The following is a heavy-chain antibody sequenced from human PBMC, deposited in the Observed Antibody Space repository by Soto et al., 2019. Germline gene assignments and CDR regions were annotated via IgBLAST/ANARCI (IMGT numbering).Heavy chain of an antibody. Sequence: QVQLVESGGGLVKAGGSLRLSCAASGFTFSDYYMSWIRQAPGKGLEWGSYISISTSYTNYGDSVKGRFTISRDNAKNSLYLEMNSLRAEDTAVYYCARDLVGATTSDAFDIWGQGTMVTVS. CDR2: ISISTSYT. CDR3: ARDLVGATTSDAFDI. CDR1: GFTFSDYY. J-gene: IGHJ3*02. D-gene: IGHD1-26*01. V-gene: IGHV3-11*05.